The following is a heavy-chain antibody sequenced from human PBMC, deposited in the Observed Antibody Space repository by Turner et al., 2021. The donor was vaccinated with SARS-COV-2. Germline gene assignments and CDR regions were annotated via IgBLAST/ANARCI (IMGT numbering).Heavy chain of an antibody. Sequence: EVQLLESGGGLVQPGGSLRLSCAASGFNFSSYAMSWVRQAPGKGLEWVSAISVGGGSTYYADSVKGRFTISRDNSKNTLYLQMNSLRAEDTAVYYCAKVPPYGDYFDYWGQGTLVTVSS. CDR3: AKVPPYGDYFDY. CDR2: ISVGGGST. J-gene: IGHJ4*02. V-gene: IGHV3-23*01. CDR1: GFNFSSYA. D-gene: IGHD4-17*01.